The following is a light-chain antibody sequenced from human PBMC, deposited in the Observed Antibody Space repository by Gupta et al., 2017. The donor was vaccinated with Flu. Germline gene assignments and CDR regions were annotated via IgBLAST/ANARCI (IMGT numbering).Light chain of an antibody. J-gene: IGKJ1*01. CDR1: QTVSDW. V-gene: IGKV1-5*03. CDR3: EQFKTFPWT. Sequence: DIQMTQSPSSLSASIGDRDTITCRTRQTVSDWLAWYQQKPGRAPRLIIYRASSLQSGVPPRFSGSGSGTQFTLTISSLQPDDFATYYCEQFKTFPWTFGQGTKVEVK. CDR2: RAS.